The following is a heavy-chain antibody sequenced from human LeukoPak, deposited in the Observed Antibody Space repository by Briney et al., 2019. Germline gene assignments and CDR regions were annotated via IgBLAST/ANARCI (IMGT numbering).Heavy chain of an antibody. CDR1: GGTFSSYA. Sequence: SVKVSCKASGGTFSSYAISWVRQAPGQGLEWMGGIIPIFGTANYAQKFQGRVTITADESTSTAYMELSSLRSEDTAVYYCARCERGYYDSSDSDWYYFDYWGQGTLVTVSS. CDR3: ARCERGYYDSSDSDWYYFDY. CDR2: IIPIFGTA. V-gene: IGHV1-69*01. J-gene: IGHJ4*02. D-gene: IGHD3-22*01.